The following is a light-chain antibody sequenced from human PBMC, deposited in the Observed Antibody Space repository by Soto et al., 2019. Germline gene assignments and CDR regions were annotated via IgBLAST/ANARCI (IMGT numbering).Light chain of an antibody. CDR1: SSNIGSNT. J-gene: IGLJ2*01. CDR2: SNN. CDR3: AAWGDSLNGPV. Sequence: QSVLTQPPSASGTPGQRVTISCSGSSSNIGSNTVNWYQQLPGTAPKLLIYSNNQRPSGFPDRFSGSKSGTSASLAISGLPAEDGADYYCAAWGDSLNGPVFGGGTKVTVL. V-gene: IGLV1-44*01.